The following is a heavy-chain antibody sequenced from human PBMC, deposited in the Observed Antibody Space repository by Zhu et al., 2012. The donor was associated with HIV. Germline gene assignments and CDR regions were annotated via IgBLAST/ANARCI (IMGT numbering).Heavy chain of an antibody. V-gene: IGHV4-59*11. Sequence: QVQLQESGPGLVKPSETLSLTCSVSGGSISSHYWTWIRQPPGKGLEWIGYMYYSGTTKDNPSLKGRVTILGDTSKNQVSPKLSSVTAADTAVYYCGRVAVGTIGVIDYWGQGALVTVSS. CDR1: GGSISSHY. J-gene: IGHJ4*02. D-gene: IGHD5-12*01. CDR3: GRVAVGTIGVIDY. CDR2: MYYSGTT.